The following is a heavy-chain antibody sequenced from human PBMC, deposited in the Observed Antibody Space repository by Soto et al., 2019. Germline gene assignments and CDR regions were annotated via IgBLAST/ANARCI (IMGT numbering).Heavy chain of an antibody. Sequence: PGGSLRLSCAASGFTFSSYSMNWVRQAPGKGLEWVSSISSSSSYIYYADSVKGRFTISRDNAKNSLYLQMNSLRAEDTAVYYCASLDSSGWDLGFDPWGQGTLVTVSS. V-gene: IGHV3-21*01. J-gene: IGHJ5*02. CDR2: ISSSSSYI. D-gene: IGHD6-19*01. CDR3: ASLDSSGWDLGFDP. CDR1: GFTFSSYS.